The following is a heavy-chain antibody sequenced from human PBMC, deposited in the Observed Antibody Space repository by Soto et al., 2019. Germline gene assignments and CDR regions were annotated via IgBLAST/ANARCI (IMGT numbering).Heavy chain of an antibody. CDR2: INHSGST. Sequence: PSETLSLTCAVYGGSFSGYYWSWIRQPPGKGLEWIGEINHSGSTNYNPSLKSRVTISVDTSKNQFSLKLSSVTAADTAVYYCARDPHYDFWSGYSHFDYWGQGTLVTVSS. CDR3: ARDPHYDFWSGYSHFDY. CDR1: GGSFSGYY. J-gene: IGHJ4*02. D-gene: IGHD3-3*01. V-gene: IGHV4-34*01.